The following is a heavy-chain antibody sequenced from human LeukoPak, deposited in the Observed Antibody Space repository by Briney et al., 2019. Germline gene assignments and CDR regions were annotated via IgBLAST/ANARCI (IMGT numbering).Heavy chain of an antibody. Sequence: GGSLRLSCAASGFTFSDYYMSWIRQAPGKGLEWVSYISSSGSTKYYADSVKGRFIISRDNDNNSYLQMNSRRAEDTAVYYCARDGHAYGRGSPHYWGQGTLVTVSS. V-gene: IGHV3-11*01. CDR2: ISSSGSTK. CDR1: GFTFSDYY. J-gene: IGHJ4*02. D-gene: IGHD3-10*01. CDR3: ARDGHAYGRGSPHY.